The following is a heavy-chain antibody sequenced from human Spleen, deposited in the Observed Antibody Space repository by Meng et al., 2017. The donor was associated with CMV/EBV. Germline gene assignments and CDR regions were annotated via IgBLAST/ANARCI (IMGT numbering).Heavy chain of an antibody. CDR1: GYSISSGYY. D-gene: IGHD3-10*01. CDR3: ASTVWFGELKDY. J-gene: IGHJ4*02. V-gene: IGHV4-38-2*02. CDR2: IYYSGST. Sequence: SETLSLTCTVSGYSISSGYYWGWIRQPPGKGLEWIGSIYYSGSTYYNPSLKSRVTISADTSNNQFSLKLNSVTAADTAVYYCASTVWFGELKDYWGQGTLVTVSS.